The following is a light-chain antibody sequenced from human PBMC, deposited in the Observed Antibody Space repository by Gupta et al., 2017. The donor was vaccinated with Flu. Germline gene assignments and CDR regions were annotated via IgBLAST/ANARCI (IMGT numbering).Light chain of an antibody. V-gene: IGKV3-20*01. CDR1: QSVRSSS. J-gene: IGKJ2*01. CDR2: GAS. Sequence: EGATLSCRASQSVRSSSLAWYQQKPGQAPRLLIYGASSRATGIPDRFSGSGSGTDFTLTISRLEPEDFAVYYCHQYVNSPLTFGQGTKLEIK. CDR3: HQYVNSPLT.